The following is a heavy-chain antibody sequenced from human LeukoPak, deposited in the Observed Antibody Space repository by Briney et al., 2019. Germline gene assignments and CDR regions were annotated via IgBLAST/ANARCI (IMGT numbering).Heavy chain of an antibody. CDR1: GGSISSYY. CDR3: AREDWNYWFDP. V-gene: IGHV4-59*01. Sequence: SETLSLTCTVSGGSISSYYWSWIRQPPGKGLEWIGYIYYSGSTNYNPSLKSRVTISVDTSKNQFSLKLSSVTAAETAVYCCAREDWNYWFDPWGQGTLVTVSS. D-gene: IGHD1-7*01. J-gene: IGHJ5*02. CDR2: IYYSGST.